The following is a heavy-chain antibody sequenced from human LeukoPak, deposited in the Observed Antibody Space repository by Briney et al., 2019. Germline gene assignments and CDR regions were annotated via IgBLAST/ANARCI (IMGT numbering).Heavy chain of an antibody. J-gene: IGHJ4*02. CDR3: ATIKRGNIYEYIDF. V-gene: IGHV4-59*11. D-gene: IGHD5-18*01. CDR2: MLDTVTT. Sequence: SETLSLTCAVSGASMNTHYWSWIRQPPGKGLEWIGYMLDTVTTKDNPSLKSRFTLSADTSKNQFSLRLTSVTAADTAVYYCATIKRGNIYEYIDFGGQGIPVTVSP. CDR1: GASMNTHY.